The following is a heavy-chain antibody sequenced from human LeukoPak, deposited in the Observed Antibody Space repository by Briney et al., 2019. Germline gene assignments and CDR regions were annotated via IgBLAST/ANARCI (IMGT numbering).Heavy chain of an antibody. D-gene: IGHD2-2*01. CDR1: GFNFGTYW. V-gene: IGHV3-7*01. CDR3: ARDPASSAFDY. J-gene: IGHJ4*02. Sequence: GGSLRLSCTAAGFNFGTYWMSWVRQSPEKGLEFVANIKYYDTVKNYVDSVKGRFTISRDNPSNSVYLQMDSLRPEDTALYYCARDPASSAFDYWGQGAQVTVSS. CDR2: IKYYDTVK.